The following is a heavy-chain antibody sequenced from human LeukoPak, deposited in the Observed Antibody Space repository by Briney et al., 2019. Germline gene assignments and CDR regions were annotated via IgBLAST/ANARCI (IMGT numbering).Heavy chain of an antibody. CDR3: ARGVVATSGNDY. V-gene: IGHV4-59*01. CDR2: IYYSGST. D-gene: IGHD5-12*01. CDR1: GGSISSYY. J-gene: IGHJ4*02. Sequence: SETLSLTCTVSGGSISSYYCSWIRQPPGKGGEWVGYIYYSGSTNYNPSLKSRVTISVDTSKNQFSLKLSSVTAADTAVYYCARGVVATSGNDYWGQGTLVTVSS.